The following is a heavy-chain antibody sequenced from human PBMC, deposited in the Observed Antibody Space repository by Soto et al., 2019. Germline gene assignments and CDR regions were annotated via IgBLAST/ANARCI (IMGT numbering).Heavy chain of an antibody. CDR1: GFTFSSYA. CDR3: AKIEERVLWFGELLYEGAGSYYFDY. J-gene: IGHJ4*02. V-gene: IGHV3-23*01. D-gene: IGHD3-10*01. CDR2: ISGSGGST. Sequence: GGSLRLSCAASGFTFSSYAMSWVRQAPGKGLEWVSAISGSGGSTYYADSVKGRFTISRDNSKNTLYLQMNSLRAEDTAVYYCAKIEERVLWFGELLYEGAGSYYFDYWGQGTLVTVSS.